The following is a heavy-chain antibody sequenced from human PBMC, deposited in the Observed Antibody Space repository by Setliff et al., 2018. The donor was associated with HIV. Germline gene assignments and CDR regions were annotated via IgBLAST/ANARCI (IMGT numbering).Heavy chain of an antibody. CDR1: GFTFTDYW. Sequence: PGESLKISCKGSGFTFTDYWIGWVRQMPEKGLEWMGIIYPDDSDTRYSPSFQGQVTLSADKSINTTYLQWSSLKASDTAMYYCATLVGTNGVVWFDPWGQGTQVTVSS. CDR3: ATLVGTNGVVWFDP. D-gene: IGHD1-26*01. J-gene: IGHJ5*01. V-gene: IGHV5-51*01. CDR2: IYPDDSDT.